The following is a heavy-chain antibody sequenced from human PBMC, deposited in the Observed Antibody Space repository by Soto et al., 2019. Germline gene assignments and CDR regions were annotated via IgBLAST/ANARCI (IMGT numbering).Heavy chain of an antibody. Sequence: ASVKVSCKASGYTFTGYYMHWVRQAPGQGLEWMGWINPNSGGTNYAQKFQGRVTMTRDTSISTAYMELSRLRSDDTAVYYCARETGLTRHRSAPNYFDYWGQGTLVTVSS. CDR2: INPNSGGT. V-gene: IGHV1-2*02. J-gene: IGHJ4*02. CDR3: ARETGLTRHRSAPNYFDY. D-gene: IGHD2-15*01. CDR1: GYTFTGYY.